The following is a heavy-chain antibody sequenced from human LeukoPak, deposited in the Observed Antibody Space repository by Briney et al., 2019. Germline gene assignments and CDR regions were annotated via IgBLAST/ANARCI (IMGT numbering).Heavy chain of an antibody. D-gene: IGHD3-10*01. Sequence: KPSETLSLTCAVYGGSFSGYYWSWIRQPPGKGLEWIGEINHSGSTNYNPSLKSRVTISVDTSKNQFSLKLSSVTAADTAVYYCARDLFDHEGDYWGQGTLVTVSS. V-gene: IGHV4-34*01. J-gene: IGHJ4*02. CDR2: INHSGST. CDR1: GGSFSGYY. CDR3: ARDLFDHEGDY.